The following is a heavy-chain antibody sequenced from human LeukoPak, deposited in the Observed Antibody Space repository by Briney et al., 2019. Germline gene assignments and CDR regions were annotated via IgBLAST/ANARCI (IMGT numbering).Heavy chain of an antibody. CDR2: ISYDGSNK. CDR3: ARDQLAYSGYDTLFDN. V-gene: IGHV3-30*04. J-gene: IGHJ4*02. CDR1: GFTFNSYA. Sequence: GGSPRLSCAASGFTFNSYAIHWVRQAPGKGLEWVAVISYDGSNKYYADSVKGRFTISRDNSKNTLYLQLNSLRPEDTAVYYCARDQLAYSGYDTLFDNWGQGTLVTVSS. D-gene: IGHD5-12*01.